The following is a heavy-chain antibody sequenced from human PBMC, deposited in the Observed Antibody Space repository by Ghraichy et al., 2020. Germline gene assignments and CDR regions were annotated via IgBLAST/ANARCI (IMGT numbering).Heavy chain of an antibody. CDR2: IYYTGST. J-gene: IGHJ4*02. CDR1: GGSISSYY. V-gene: IGHV4-59*01. D-gene: IGHD1-7*01. CDR3: ARGNNWNSLDY. Sequence: ESLNISCTVSGGSISSYYWSWIRQPPGKGLEWIGYIYYTGSTNYNPSLKSRVTISLDTSKNQFSLKLSSVTAADTAVYYCARGNNWNSLDYWGQGTLVTVSS.